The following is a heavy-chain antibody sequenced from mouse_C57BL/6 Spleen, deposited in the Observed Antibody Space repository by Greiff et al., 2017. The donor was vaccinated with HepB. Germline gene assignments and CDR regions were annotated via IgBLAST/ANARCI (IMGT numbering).Heavy chain of an antibody. CDR1: GYTFTDYN. D-gene: IGHD3-2*02. CDR2: INPNNGGT. J-gene: IGHJ3*01. Sequence: EVQLQQSGPELVKPGASVKMSCKASGYTFTDYNMHWVKQSHGKSLEWIGYINPNNGGTSYNQKFKGKATLTVNKSSSTAYMELRSLTSADSAVYYCARWEQLRPFAYWGQGTLVTVSA. V-gene: IGHV1-22*01. CDR3: ARWEQLRPFAY.